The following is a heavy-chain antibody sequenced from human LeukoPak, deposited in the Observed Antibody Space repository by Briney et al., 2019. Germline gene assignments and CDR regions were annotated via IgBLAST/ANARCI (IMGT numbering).Heavy chain of an antibody. CDR1: GFTFSDYD. CDR3: ARRYGSETYYSPLFDY. J-gene: IGHJ4*02. Sequence: PGGSLRLSCAASGFTFSDYDMSWVRQAPRKGLEWVSLVSGSGGNTYYADSVKGRFTVSSDNSKNTLYLQMRSLTAEDTAVYYCARRYGSETYYSPLFDYWGQGTLVTVSS. V-gene: IGHV3-23*01. D-gene: IGHD3-10*01. CDR2: VSGSGGNT.